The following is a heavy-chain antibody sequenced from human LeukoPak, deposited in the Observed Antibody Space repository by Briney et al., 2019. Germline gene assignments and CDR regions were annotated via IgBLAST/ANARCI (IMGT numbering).Heavy chain of an antibody. D-gene: IGHD1-14*01. CDR3: ARGHTQDHHQTQGYAFDI. CDR2: INSDGSST. CDR1: GFTFSSYW. Sequence: GGSLRLSCAASGFTFSSYWMHWVRQAPGKGLVWVSRINSDGSSTSYADSVKGRLTISRDNAKNSLYLQMNSLRAEDTAVYYCARGHTQDHHQTQGYAFDIWGQGTMVTVSS. V-gene: IGHV3-74*01. J-gene: IGHJ3*02.